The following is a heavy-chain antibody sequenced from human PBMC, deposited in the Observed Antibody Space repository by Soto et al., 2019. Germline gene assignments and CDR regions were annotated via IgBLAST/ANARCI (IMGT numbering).Heavy chain of an antibody. V-gene: IGHV4-30-4*08. CDR2: IYYTGSA. J-gene: IGHJ3*02. CDR3: AREVIQAADSDGVDI. Sequence: SETLSLTCTVSGGSINSGNYFWGWIRQPPGKGLEWIGYIYYTGSAYYNPSLKSRVKISVDTPKNQCDLHLSSVTAPDMAVYYFAREVIQAADSDGVDIWGQGTMVTVSS. D-gene: IGHD6-13*01. CDR1: GGSINSGNYF.